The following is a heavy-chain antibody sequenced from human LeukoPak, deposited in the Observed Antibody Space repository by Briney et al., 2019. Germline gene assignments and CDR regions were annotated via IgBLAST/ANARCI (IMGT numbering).Heavy chain of an antibody. CDR3: ARADDYVRFDP. J-gene: IGHJ5*02. CDR1: GGSFSGYY. V-gene: IGHV4-34*01. CDR2: INHSGST. Sequence: SETLSLTCAVYGGSFSGYYWSWIRPPPGKGLEWIGEINHSGSTNYNPSLKSRVTISVDTSKNQFSLKLSSVTAADTAVYYCARADDYVRFDPWGQGTLVTVSS. D-gene: IGHD4-17*01.